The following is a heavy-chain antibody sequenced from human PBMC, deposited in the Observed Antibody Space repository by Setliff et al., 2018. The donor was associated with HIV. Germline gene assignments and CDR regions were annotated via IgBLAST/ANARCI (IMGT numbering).Heavy chain of an antibody. V-gene: IGHV4-34*01. CDR2: INHSGST. CDR3: ARTLSTMVKTDGYYDYYYMDV. Sequence: PSETLSLTCAVYGGSFSGYYWSWIRQPPGKGLEWIGEINHSGSTNYNPSLKGRVTISVDTSQNQFSLKLSSVTAADTAIYYCARTLSTMVKTDGYYDYYYMDVWGKGTTVTVSS. D-gene: IGHD3-10*01. CDR1: GGSFSGYY. J-gene: IGHJ6*03.